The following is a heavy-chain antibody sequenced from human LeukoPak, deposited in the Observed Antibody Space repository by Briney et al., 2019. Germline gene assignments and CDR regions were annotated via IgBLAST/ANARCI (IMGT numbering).Heavy chain of an antibody. D-gene: IGHD5-24*01. Sequence: PSETLSLTCTVSGGSISSYYWSWIRQPPGKGLEWIGYIYTSGSTNYNPSLKSRVTISVDTSKNQFSLKLSSVTAADTAVYYCAREEMATIGAPHYWGQGTLVTVSS. CDR2: IYTSGST. J-gene: IGHJ4*02. CDR1: GGSISSYY. CDR3: AREEMATIGAPHY. V-gene: IGHV4-4*09.